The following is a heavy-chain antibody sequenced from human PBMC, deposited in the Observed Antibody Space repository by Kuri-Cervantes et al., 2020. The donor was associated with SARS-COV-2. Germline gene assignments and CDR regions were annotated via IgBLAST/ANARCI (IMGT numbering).Heavy chain of an antibody. D-gene: IGHD2-21*01. CDR3: AKGVSNCVGCDY. CDR1: GGSISSGDYY. Sequence: ETLSLTCTVSGGSISSGDYYWSWIRQPPGKGLEWVSAISGSGGSTYYADSVKGRFTISRDNSKNTLYLQMNSLRAEDTAVYYCAKGVSNCVGCDYWGQGTLVTVSS. J-gene: IGHJ4*02. V-gene: IGHV3-23*01. CDR2: ISGSGGST.